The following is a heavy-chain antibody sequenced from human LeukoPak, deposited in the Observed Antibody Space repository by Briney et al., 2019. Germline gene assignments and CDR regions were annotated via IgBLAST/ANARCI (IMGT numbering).Heavy chain of an antibody. CDR1: GFTFSSYA. J-gene: IGHJ4*02. CDR3: AKVAPYGNYLFHY. V-gene: IGHV3-23*01. Sequence: GGSLRLSCAAPGFTFSSYAMSWVRQAPGKGLEWVSAISGSGGSTNYADSVKGRFTIARDNSKNTPYLQMNSLGAEDTAVYYCAKVAPYGNYLFHYWGQGTRVTVSS. CDR2: ISGSGGST. D-gene: IGHD1-7*01.